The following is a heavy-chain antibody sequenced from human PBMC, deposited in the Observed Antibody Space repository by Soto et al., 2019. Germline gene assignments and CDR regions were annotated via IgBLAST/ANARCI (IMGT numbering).Heavy chain of an antibody. CDR2: INAGNGNT. D-gene: IGHD3-22*01. CDR3: ARSIVVVTSFDY. Sequence: ASVKVSCKASGYTFTSYAMHWVRQAPGQRLEWMGWINAGNGNTKYSQKFQGRVTITRDTSASTAYMELSSLRSEDTAVYYCARSIVVVTSFDYWGQGSLVTVSS. V-gene: IGHV1-3*01. CDR1: GYTFTSYA. J-gene: IGHJ4*02.